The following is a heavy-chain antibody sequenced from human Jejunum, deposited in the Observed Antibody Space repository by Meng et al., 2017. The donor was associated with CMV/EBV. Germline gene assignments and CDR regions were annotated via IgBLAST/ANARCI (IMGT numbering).Heavy chain of an antibody. V-gene: IGHV4-61*01. J-gene: IGHJ3*02. CDR2: IHHSGST. Sequence: VSGGAVNTNTYYWNWIRQPTGKGLEWIGYIHHSGSTTQNPSLDSRVTMSVDASKNQISLRLRSVTDADTAIYYCARWGVVDAFDIWGQGTMVTVSS. CDR1: GGAVNTNTYY. CDR3: ARWGVVDAFDI. D-gene: IGHD2-2*01.